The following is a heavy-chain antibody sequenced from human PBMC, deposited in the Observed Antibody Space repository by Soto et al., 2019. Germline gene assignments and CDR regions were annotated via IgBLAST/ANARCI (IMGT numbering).Heavy chain of an antibody. CDR3: ARSPAGDSSSWFDP. D-gene: IGHD7-27*01. CDR2: IIPIFGTA. CDR1: GGSFSSYA. V-gene: IGHV1-69*13. J-gene: IGHJ5*02. Sequence: AVKVSCKASGGSFSSYAISWVRQAPGQGLEWMGGIIPIFGTANYAQKFQGRVTITADESTSTAYMELSSLRSEDTAVYYCARSPAGDSSSWFDPWGQGTLVTVSS.